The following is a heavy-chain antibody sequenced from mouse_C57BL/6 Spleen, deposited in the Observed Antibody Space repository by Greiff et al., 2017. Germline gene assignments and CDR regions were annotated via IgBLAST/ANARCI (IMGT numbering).Heavy chain of an antibody. CDR2: IHPHSGST. CDR3: ARAGGTGFAY. CDR1: GYTFTSYW. V-gene: IGHV1-64*01. J-gene: IGHJ3*01. D-gene: IGHD4-1*01. Sequence: VQLQQPGAELVKPGASVKLSCKASGYTFTSYWMPWVKQRPGQGLEWIGMIHPHSGSTNYNEKFKSKATLTVDKSSSTAYMQLGSLTSEDSAVYFCARAGGTGFAYRGQGTLVTVSA.